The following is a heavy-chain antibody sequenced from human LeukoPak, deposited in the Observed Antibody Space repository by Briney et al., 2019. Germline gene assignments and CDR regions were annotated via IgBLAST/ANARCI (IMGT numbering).Heavy chain of an antibody. CDR1: RYSISSGYC. CDR2: FYHSGST. D-gene: IGHD3-9*01. J-gene: IGHJ4*02. Sequence: SETLSLTRALPRYSISSGYCWGWIRQPPGKGLEWFGSFYHSGSTYYNPSLQSRDSISVDTSKNQFSLKLISVTAADTAVYYCARQLRYFDWLLHPFDYWGQGTLVTVSS. V-gene: IGHV4-38-2*01. CDR3: ARQLRYFDWLLHPFDY.